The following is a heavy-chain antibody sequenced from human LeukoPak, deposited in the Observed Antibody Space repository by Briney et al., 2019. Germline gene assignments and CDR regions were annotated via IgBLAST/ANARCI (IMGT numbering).Heavy chain of an antibody. CDR3: ARDEAAGHSIDY. CDR1: GFTFSDYY. V-gene: IGHV3-11*01. Sequence: GGSLRLSCAASGFTFSDYYMSWIRQAPGKGLEWVSYISSSGSTIYYADSVKGRFTISRDNAKNSLYLQINSLRAEDTAVYYCARDEAAGHSIDYWGQGTLVTVSS. D-gene: IGHD6-25*01. J-gene: IGHJ4*02. CDR2: ISSSGSTI.